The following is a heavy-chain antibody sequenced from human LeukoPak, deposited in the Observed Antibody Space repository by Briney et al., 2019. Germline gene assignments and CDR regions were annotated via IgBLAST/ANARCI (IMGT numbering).Heavy chain of an antibody. CDR2: IYYSGST. Sequence: PSETLSLTCTASGGSISSYYWSWIRQPPGKGLEWIGFIYYSGSTNYNPSLKSRVTISVDTSKNQFSLRLSSVTAADTAVYYCARVRRIVTSVYFDLWGRGTLVTVSS. D-gene: IGHD3-22*01. J-gene: IGHJ2*01. CDR1: GGSISSYY. CDR3: ARVRRIVTSVYFDL. V-gene: IGHV4-59*01.